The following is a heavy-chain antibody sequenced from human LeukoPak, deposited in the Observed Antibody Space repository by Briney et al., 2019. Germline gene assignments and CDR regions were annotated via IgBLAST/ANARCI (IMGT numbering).Heavy chain of an antibody. V-gene: IGHV3-23*01. D-gene: IGHD1-1*01. Sequence: GGSLRLSCAASGFTFSSYAMSWVRQAPGKGLEWVSAISGSGCTTYYAHSVKGRFTISRENSKNTLYLQMNSLRADDTVVYYCAKDGYDYYYYYMDVWGKGTTVTVSS. CDR3: AKDGYDYYYYYMDV. J-gene: IGHJ6*03. CDR2: ISGSGCTT. CDR1: GFTFSSYA.